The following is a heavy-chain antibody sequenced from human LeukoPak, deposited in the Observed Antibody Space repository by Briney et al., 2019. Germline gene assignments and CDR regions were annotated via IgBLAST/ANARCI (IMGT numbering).Heavy chain of an antibody. D-gene: IGHD3-22*01. CDR3: ARGRQDVTMIVVVMTAVSYYLDV. Sequence: PSETLSLTCAVYGGSFSGYYWTWIRQTPGKGLEWIWEMNPSGSTNYNPSLKSRVTISVDTSRNQFSLKLSSVTAADTAVYYCARGRQDVTMIVVVMTAVSYYLDVWGKGTTVTVS. V-gene: IGHV4-34*01. J-gene: IGHJ6*03. CDR1: GGSFSGYY. CDR2: MNPSGST.